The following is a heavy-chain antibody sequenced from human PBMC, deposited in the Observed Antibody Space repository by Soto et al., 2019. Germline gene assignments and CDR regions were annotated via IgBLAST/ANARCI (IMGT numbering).Heavy chain of an antibody. CDR2: INWDSGDI. D-gene: IGHD2-8*01. V-gene: IGHV3-9*01. J-gene: IGHJ4*02. Sequence: VQLVESGGGLVQPGGSRRLSCVVSGISFDDYAMHWVRQVPGKGLEWVAGINWDSGDIGYADSVKGRFTISRDNAKNYMYLQMNSLKTEVTALYYCAKDTAPGFYDANGHLDYWGQGTPVTVSS. CDR3: AKDTAPGFYDANGHLDY. CDR1: GISFDDYA.